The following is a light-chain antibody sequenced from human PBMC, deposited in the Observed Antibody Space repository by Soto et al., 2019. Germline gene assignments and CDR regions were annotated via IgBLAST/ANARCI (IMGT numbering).Light chain of an antibody. Sequence: DLQMTQSPSSLSASVGDRVTITCQASQDITTYLNWYQHKPGKAPKLLIFDVSNLETGVPMRFSGSGSGTDFTLTISSLQTEDIATYYCQQYDNLPHTFGQGTKVEIK. CDR1: QDITTY. CDR3: QQYDNLPHT. J-gene: IGKJ2*01. CDR2: DVS. V-gene: IGKV1-33*01.